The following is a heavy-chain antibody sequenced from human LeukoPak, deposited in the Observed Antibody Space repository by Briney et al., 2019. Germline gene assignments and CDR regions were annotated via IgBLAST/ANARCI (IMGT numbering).Heavy chain of an antibody. CDR2: ISSSSSTI. J-gene: IGHJ3*02. D-gene: IGHD3-3*01. Sequence: PGGSLRLSCAASGFTFSSYSMNWVRQAPGKGLEWVSYISSSSSTIYYADSVKGRFTISRDNAKNSLYLQMNSLRAEDTAVYYCARDGSLTTSITIFGVVTFDAFDIWGQGTMVTVSS. CDR1: GFTFSSYS. V-gene: IGHV3-48*01. CDR3: ARDGSLTTSITIFGVVTFDAFDI.